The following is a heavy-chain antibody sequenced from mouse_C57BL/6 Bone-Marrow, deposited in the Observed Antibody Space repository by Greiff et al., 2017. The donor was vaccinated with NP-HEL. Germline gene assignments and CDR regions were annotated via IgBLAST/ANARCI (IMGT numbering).Heavy chain of an antibody. D-gene: IGHD2-5*01. CDR3: ASEGYSNYYAMDY. Sequence: ESGPGLVKPSQSLSLTCSVTGYSITSGYYWNWIRQFPGNKLEWMGYISYDGSNNYNPSLKNRISITRDTSKNQFFLNLNSVTTEDTATYYCASEGYSNYYAMDYWGQGTSVTVSS. CDR2: ISYDGSN. CDR1: GYSITSGYY. J-gene: IGHJ4*01. V-gene: IGHV3-6*01.